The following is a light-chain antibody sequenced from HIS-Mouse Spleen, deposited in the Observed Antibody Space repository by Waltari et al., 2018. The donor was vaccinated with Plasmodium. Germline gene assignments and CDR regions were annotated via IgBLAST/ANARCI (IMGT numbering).Light chain of an antibody. CDR2: DVS. Sequence: QSALTQPRSVSGSPGQSVTISCTGTSSDVGGYNYVSWYQQHPGKAPKLMIYDVSKWPSGVPDRFSGSKSGTTASLTISGLQAEDEADYYCCSYAGSYTLVFGGGTKLTVL. J-gene: IGLJ2*01. CDR3: CSYAGSYTLV. V-gene: IGLV2-11*01. CDR1: SSDVGGYNY.